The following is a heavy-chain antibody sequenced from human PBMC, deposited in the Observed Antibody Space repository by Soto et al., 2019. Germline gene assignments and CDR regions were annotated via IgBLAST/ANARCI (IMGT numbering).Heavy chain of an antibody. Sequence: GESLKISCKGSGYSFTSYWISWVRQMPGKGLEWMGRIDPSDSYTNYSPSFQGHVTISADKSISTAYLQWSSLKASDTAMYYGARTGSPPYYYYGMDVWGQGTSVTVSS. V-gene: IGHV5-10-1*01. CDR2: IDPSDSYT. D-gene: IGHD1-26*01. J-gene: IGHJ6*02. CDR1: GYSFTSYW. CDR3: ARTGSPPYYYYGMDV.